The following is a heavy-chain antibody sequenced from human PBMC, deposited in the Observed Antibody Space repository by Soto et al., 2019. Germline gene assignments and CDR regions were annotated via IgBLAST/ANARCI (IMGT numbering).Heavy chain of an antibody. CDR2: IRSKANSYAT. CDR3: TRKEEGAAAGSGAFDI. D-gene: IGHD6-13*01. J-gene: IGHJ3*02. CDR1: GFTFSGSA. V-gene: IGHV3-73*01. Sequence: GGSLRLSCAASGFTFSGSAMHWVRQASGKGLEWVGRIRSKANSYATAYAASVKGRFTISRDDSKNTAYLQMNSLKTEDTAVYYCTRKEEGAAAGSGAFDIWGQGTMVTVSS.